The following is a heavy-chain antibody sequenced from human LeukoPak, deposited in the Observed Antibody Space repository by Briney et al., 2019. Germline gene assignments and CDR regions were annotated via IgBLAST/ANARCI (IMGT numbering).Heavy chain of an antibody. CDR3: AKDTIID. V-gene: IGHV3-30*02. CDR2: IRYDGSNK. D-gene: IGHD5-24*01. Sequence: GGSLRLSCAASGFSFINYGMQWVRQAPGKGLEWVAFIRYDGSNKYYADSVKGRFTISRDNSKNTLYLQMNSLRAEDTAVYYCAKDTIIDWGQGTLVTVSS. CDR1: GFSFINYG. J-gene: IGHJ4*02.